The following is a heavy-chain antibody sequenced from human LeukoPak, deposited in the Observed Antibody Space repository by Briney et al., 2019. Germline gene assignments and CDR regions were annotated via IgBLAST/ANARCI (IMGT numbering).Heavy chain of an antibody. CDR3: AKQDAYCGGDCYSIDY. Sequence: AGRSRRLASPAAAFTFSSYAMSWVRQAAGKWLGWVSAISGSGGSTYYADSVKGRFTISRDNSKNTLYMQMNSLRAEDTAVYYCAKQDAYCGGDCYSIDYWGKGTLVTVSS. CDR2: ISGSGGST. J-gene: IGHJ4*02. V-gene: IGHV3-23*01. CDR1: AFTFSSYA. D-gene: IGHD2-21*02.